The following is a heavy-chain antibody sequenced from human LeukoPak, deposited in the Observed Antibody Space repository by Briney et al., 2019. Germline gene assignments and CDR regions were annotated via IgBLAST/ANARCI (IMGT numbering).Heavy chain of an antibody. CDR1: GGSISSYY. CDR2: IYYSGST. Sequence: SETLSLTCTVSGGSISSYYWSWIRQPPGKGLEWIGYIYYSGSTNYNPSLKSRVTISVDTSKNQFSLKLSSVTAADTAVYYCARDDKGEPLDYWGQGTLVTVSS. V-gene: IGHV4-59*01. D-gene: IGHD3-16*01. CDR3: ARDDKGEPLDY. J-gene: IGHJ4*02.